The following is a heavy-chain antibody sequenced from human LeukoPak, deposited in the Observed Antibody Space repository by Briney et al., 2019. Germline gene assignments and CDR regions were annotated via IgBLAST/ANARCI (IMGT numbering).Heavy chain of an antibody. V-gene: IGHV4-4*02. D-gene: IGHD6-19*01. J-gene: IGHJ4*02. Sequence: SENLSLNCAVSGGSISSSNWWRWVRQPPGKGLEGIGEIYHSGITNYNPSLKSRVTISVDKSKNQFSLKLSSVTAADTAVYYCARDPSGSGWRNFDYWGQGTLVTVSS. CDR3: ARDPSGSGWRNFDY. CDR2: IYHSGIT. CDR1: GGSISSSNW.